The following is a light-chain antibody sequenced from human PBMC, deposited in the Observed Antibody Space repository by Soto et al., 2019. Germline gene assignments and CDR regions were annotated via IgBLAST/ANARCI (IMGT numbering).Light chain of an antibody. CDR3: VSYTTSITLYV. V-gene: IGLV2-14*01. J-gene: IGLJ1*01. CDR1: SSDVGGYNH. CDR2: DVT. Sequence: QSVLTQPASVSGSPGQSITISCTGTSSDVGGYNHVSWYQQNPGTAPQLMIYDVTNRPSGVSNRFSGSKSGNTASLTISGLQAEDEADYYCVSYTTSITLYVFGTGTKLTVL.